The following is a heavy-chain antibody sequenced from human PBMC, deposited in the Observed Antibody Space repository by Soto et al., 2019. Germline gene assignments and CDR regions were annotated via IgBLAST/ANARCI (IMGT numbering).Heavy chain of an antibody. CDR3: ARADYEILPGSYAMHV. CDR1: DDFISSYY. V-gene: IGHV4-4*07. Sequence: KTSETLSLTCTVSDDFISSYYWNWIRQPAGKGLEWIGRVSTNGATNYNPSLESRVTMSVDTSKNQFSLKLTSVTAADTAVYFCARADYEILPGSYAMHVSGQGTTVTLS. CDR2: VSTNGAT. D-gene: IGHD3-9*01. J-gene: IGHJ6*02.